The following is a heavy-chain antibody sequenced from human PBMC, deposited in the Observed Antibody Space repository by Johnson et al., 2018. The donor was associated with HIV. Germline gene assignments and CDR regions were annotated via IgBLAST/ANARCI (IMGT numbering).Heavy chain of an antibody. D-gene: IGHD3-3*01. CDR3: ARPAGDFWSGYYDAFEI. CDR1: GFTVSSNY. V-gene: IGHV3-66*04. Sequence: VQLVESGGGLVQPGGSLRLSCAASGFTVSSNYMSWVRQAPGKGLEWVSVIYGGGSTYYPDSVTGGFTTSRDNSKNTLYLQMNSLRAEDTAVYYCARPAGDFWSGYYDAFEIWGQGTMVTVSS. CDR2: IYGGGST. J-gene: IGHJ3*02.